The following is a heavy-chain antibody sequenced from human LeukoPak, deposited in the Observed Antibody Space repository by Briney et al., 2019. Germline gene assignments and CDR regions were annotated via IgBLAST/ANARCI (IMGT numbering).Heavy chain of an antibody. CDR1: GFTFSSYG. V-gene: IGHV3-30*02. CDR3: AKAGSSGWYYFDY. J-gene: IGHJ4*02. Sequence: GGSLRLSCAASGFTFSSYGMHWVRQAPGKGLEWVAFIRYDGSNKYYPDSVKGRFTISRDDSKNTLYLQMNSLRAEDTAVYYCAKAGSSGWYYFDYWGQGTLVTVSS. D-gene: IGHD6-19*01. CDR2: IRYDGSNK.